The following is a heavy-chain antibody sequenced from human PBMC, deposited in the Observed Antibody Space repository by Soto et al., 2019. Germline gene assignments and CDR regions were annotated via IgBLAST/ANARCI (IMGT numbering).Heavy chain of an antibody. CDR3: ARESSGSSWFWFDP. V-gene: IGHV1-18*01. J-gene: IGHJ5*02. Sequence: GASVKVSCKASGYTFTSYGISWVRQAPGQGLEWMGWISAYNGNTNYAQKLQGRVTMTTDTSTSTAYMELRSLRSDDTAVYYCARESSGSSWFWFDPWGQGTLVTVSS. CDR2: ISAYNGNT. CDR1: GYTFTSYG. D-gene: IGHD6-13*01.